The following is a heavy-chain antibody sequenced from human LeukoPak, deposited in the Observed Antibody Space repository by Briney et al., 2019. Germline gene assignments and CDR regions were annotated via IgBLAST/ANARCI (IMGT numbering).Heavy chain of an antibody. CDR2: ISGGGAT. D-gene: IGHD6-6*01. CDR1: GLTFSSYG. Sequence: GGSLRLSCAASGLTFSSYGMHWVRQAPGKGLEWVSAISGGGATYYADSVKGRFTISRDNSKNTLYLQMNSLRADDTAVYYCARVGKAARSEWFDPWGQGTLVTVSS. CDR3: ARVGKAARSEWFDP. V-gene: IGHV3-23*01. J-gene: IGHJ5*02.